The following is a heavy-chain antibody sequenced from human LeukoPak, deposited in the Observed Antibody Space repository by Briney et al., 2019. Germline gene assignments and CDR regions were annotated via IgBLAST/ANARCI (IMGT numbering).Heavy chain of an antibody. J-gene: IGHJ6*03. CDR3: AKDGGVTTPYYMDV. D-gene: IGHD4-17*01. Sequence: GGSLRLSCAASGVIFSSYVMNGVRQAPGKGREGGSGISGSRSRTYSADSVKGRFTISRDIPKNTLYLQMNSLRAEDTAVYYCAKDGGVTTPYYMDVWGKGTTVTVSS. V-gene: IGHV3-23*01. CDR2: ISGSRSRT. CDR1: GVIFSSYV.